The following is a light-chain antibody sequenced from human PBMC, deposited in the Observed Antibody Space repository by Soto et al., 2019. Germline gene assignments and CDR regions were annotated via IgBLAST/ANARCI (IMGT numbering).Light chain of an antibody. CDR3: SSYGGSNTFGV. CDR2: EVS. CDR1: SSDVGGYNY. J-gene: IGLJ1*01. Sequence: QSVLTQPRSVSGSPGQSVTISCTGTSSDVGGYNYVSWYQQHPGKAPKLMIYEVSKRPSGVPDRFSGSKSGNTASLTVSGLQADDEADYYCSSYGGSNTFGVFGTGTKVTVL. V-gene: IGLV2-11*01.